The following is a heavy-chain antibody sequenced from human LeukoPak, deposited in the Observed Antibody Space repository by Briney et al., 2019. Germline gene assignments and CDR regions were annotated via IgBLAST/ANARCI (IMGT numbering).Heavy chain of an antibody. CDR1: AFTLSSYS. J-gene: IGHJ4*02. Sequence: GGSLRLSCAASAFTLSSYSMHWVRQVPGKGLEWVAFVSYDGSNKYYADSVKGRFTISRDNSKNTLYLQIDSLRAEDTAVYYCARGRGSSGSFYFDYWGQETLVTVSS. V-gene: IGHV3-30-3*01. D-gene: IGHD6-19*01. CDR3: ARGRGSSGSFYFDY. CDR2: VSYDGSNK.